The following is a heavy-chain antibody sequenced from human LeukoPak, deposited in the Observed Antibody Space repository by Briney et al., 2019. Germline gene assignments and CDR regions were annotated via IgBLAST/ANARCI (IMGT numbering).Heavy chain of an antibody. Sequence: SETLSLTCTVSGRSISSSNYYWGWIHQPPGKGLEWIVSIHYSGTTYYNPSLKSRVTISVDTSKNQFSLKLSSVTAADTAVYYCASAHSGSYLYDWFDPWGQGTLVTVSS. J-gene: IGHJ5*02. CDR2: IHYSGTT. V-gene: IGHV4-39*01. CDR1: GRSISSSNYY. D-gene: IGHD1-26*01. CDR3: ASAHSGSYLYDWFDP.